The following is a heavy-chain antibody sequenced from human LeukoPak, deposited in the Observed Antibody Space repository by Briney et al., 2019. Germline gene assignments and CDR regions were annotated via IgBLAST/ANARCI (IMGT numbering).Heavy chain of an antibody. CDR3: VRDTGGSGSYPDY. J-gene: IGHJ4*02. D-gene: IGHD1-26*01. CDR2: IKQDGSER. CDR1: GFTFINYG. Sequence: GGSLRLSCAASGFTFINYGMTWVRQAPGKGLEWVANIKQDGSERYYVDSVRGRFTISRDNAKNSVYLQVNSLRVEDTAMYYCVRDTGGSGSYPDYWGQGVLVTVSS. V-gene: IGHV3-7*01.